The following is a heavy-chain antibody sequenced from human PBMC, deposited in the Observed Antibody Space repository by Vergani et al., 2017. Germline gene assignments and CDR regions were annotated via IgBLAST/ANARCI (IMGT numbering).Heavy chain of an antibody. Sequence: QLQLQESGPGLVKPSETLSLTCTVSGGSISSSSYYWGWIRQPPGKGLEWIGTIDYSGSTYYNPSLKSRVTISVDTSKNQFSLKLNSVTAADTAVYYCARQYCGGDCYRPDYYYYGMDVWGQGTTVTVSS. CDR3: ARQYCGGDCYRPDYYYYGMDV. CDR2: IDYSGST. D-gene: IGHD2-21*02. V-gene: IGHV4-39*01. J-gene: IGHJ6*02. CDR1: GGSISSSSYY.